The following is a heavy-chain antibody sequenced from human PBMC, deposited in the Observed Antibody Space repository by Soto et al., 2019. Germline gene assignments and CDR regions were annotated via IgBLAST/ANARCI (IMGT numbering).Heavy chain of an antibody. CDR3: ARGVGSSPPRY. V-gene: IGHV4-59*01. CDR2: IYDSGSP. Sequence: SETLSLTXTISGGSISVYYWSWIRQSPGQGLEWIGYIYDSGSPYYNPSLKTRVTISADMSKNQISLKLTSATAADTAVYFCARGVGSSPPRYWGRGTLVTVSS. CDR1: GGSISVYY. D-gene: IGHD3-9*01. J-gene: IGHJ4*02.